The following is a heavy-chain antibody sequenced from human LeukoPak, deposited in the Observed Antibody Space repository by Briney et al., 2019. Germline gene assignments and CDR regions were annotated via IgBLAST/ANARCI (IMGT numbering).Heavy chain of an antibody. Sequence: SETLSLTCTVSGGSISSGSYYWSWIRQPAGKGLEWIRRIYISGSTNYNPSLKSRVTISVDTSKNQFSLKLRSVTAADTAVYYCARSGRNTGGSGSPYKYTAPGHFFEYWGQGTLVTVSS. CDR1: GGSISSGSYY. CDR2: IYISGST. CDR3: ARSGRNTGGSGSPYKYTAPGHFFEY. D-gene: IGHD3-10*01. V-gene: IGHV4-61*02. J-gene: IGHJ4*02.